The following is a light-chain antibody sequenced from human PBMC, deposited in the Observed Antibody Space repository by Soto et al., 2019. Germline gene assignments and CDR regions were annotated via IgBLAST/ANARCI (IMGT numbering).Light chain of an antibody. V-gene: IGKV1-39*01. Sequence: DIQMTQSPSSLSASVGDRVTITCRASQSISSYLHWYQQKPGKAPKLLIYAASNLQSGVPSRFSASGSGTDFTLTLNSLQPEDFATYYCQPGYSTPWTFGQGTKVDIK. J-gene: IGKJ1*01. CDR2: AAS. CDR1: QSISSY. CDR3: QPGYSTPWT.